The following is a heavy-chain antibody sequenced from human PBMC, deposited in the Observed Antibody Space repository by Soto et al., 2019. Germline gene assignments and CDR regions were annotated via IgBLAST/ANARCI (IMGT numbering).Heavy chain of an antibody. CDR1: GFTFSDYY. CDR2: ISSSSSYT. J-gene: IGHJ3*02. Sequence: GGSLRLSCAASGFTFSDYYMSWIRQAPGKGLEWVSYISSSSSYTNYADSVKGRFTISRDNAKNSLYLQMNSLRAEDTAVYYCARDSAYYYDSSGYLMPGVHDAFDIWGQGTMVTVSS. CDR3: ARDSAYYYDSSGYLMPGVHDAFDI. D-gene: IGHD3-22*01. V-gene: IGHV3-11*06.